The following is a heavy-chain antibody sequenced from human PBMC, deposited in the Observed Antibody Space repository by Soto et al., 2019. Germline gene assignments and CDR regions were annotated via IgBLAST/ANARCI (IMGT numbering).Heavy chain of an antibody. J-gene: IGHJ5*02. CDR3: AREGSTYYYDSSGYSPGGSWFDP. V-gene: IGHV1-69*13. CDR1: GGTFSSYA. D-gene: IGHD3-22*01. CDR2: IIPIFGTA. Sequence: ASVKVSCKASGGTFSSYAISWVRQAPGQGLEWMGGIIPIFGTANYAQKFQGRVTITADESTSTAYMELSSLRSEDTAVYYCAREGSTYYYDSSGYSPGGSWFDPWGQGTLVTVSS.